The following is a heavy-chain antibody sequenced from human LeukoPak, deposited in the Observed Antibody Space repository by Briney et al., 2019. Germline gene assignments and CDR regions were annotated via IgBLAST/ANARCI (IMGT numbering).Heavy chain of an antibody. D-gene: IGHD5-24*01. CDR3: AREMGFDP. V-gene: IGHV3-21*01. CDR2: ISSSGSNI. J-gene: IGHJ5*02. Sequence: GGSLRLSCAASGFTFSSYSMNWVRQAPGKGLEWVSSISSSGSNIYYADSVKGRFIISRDNAKNSLYPQINSLRAEDTAVYYCAREMGFDPWGQGTLVTISS. CDR1: GFTFSSYS.